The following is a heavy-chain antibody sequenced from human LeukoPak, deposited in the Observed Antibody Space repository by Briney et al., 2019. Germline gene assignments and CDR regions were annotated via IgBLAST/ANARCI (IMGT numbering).Heavy chain of an antibody. D-gene: IGHD5-24*01. J-gene: IGHJ4*02. CDR1: GGSFSGYY. CDR3: AREDGHNQNGGFDY. Sequence: SETLSLTCAVYGGSFSGYYWSWIRQPPGKGLEWIGEINHSGSTNYNPSLKSRVTISVDTSKNQFSLKLSSVTAADTAVYYCAREDGHNQNGGFDYWGQGTLVTVSS. V-gene: IGHV4-34*01. CDR2: INHSGST.